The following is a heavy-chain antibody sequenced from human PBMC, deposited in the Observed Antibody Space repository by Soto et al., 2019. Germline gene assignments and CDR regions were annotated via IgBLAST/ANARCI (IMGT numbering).Heavy chain of an antibody. CDR2: IYYSGST. Sequence: SETTSITCTVSGCSICSYYWSWIRQPPGKGLEWIGYIYYSGSTNYNPSLKSRVTISVDTSKNQFSLKLSSVTAADTAVYYCARPFTKLDAFDIWGQGTMVTVS. D-gene: IGHD2-8*01. J-gene: IGHJ3*02. CDR1: GCSICSYY. V-gene: IGHV4-59*08. CDR3: ARPFTKLDAFDI.